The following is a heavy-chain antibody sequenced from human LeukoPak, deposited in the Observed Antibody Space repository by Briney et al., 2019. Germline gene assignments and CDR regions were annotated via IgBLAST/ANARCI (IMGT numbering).Heavy chain of an antibody. D-gene: IGHD3-22*01. CDR3: AREFDSSGYYSHYYYYYMDV. Sequence: ASVKVSCKASGYTFTSYYMHWVRQAPGQGLEWMGIINPSGGSTSYARKFQGRVTMTRDTSTSTVYMELSSLRSEDTAVYYCAREFDSSGYYSHYYYYYMDVWGKGTTVTVSS. J-gene: IGHJ6*03. CDR2: INPSGGST. CDR1: GYTFTSYY. V-gene: IGHV1-46*01.